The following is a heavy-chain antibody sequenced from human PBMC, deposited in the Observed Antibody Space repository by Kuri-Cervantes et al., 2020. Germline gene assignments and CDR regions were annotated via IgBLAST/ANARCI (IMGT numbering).Heavy chain of an antibody. V-gene: IGHV4-61*01. J-gene: IGHJ4*02. D-gene: IGHD3-22*01. Sequence: SETLSLTCTVSGGSVSSGSYYWSWIRQPPGKGLEWIGYIYYSGSTNYNPSLKSRITISVDTSKNQFSLKLTSVTAADTAVYYCAGDSSGYYFDYWGQGTLVTVSS. CDR3: AGDSSGYYFDY. CDR2: IYYSGST. CDR1: GGSVSSGSYY.